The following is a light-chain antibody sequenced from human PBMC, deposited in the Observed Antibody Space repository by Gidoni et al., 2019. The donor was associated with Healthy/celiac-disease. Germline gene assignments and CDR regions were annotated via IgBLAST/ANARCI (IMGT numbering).Light chain of an antibody. CDR1: QSVSSSY. J-gene: IGKJ1*01. Sequence: EFALTHSPATLSLSPGERPTISCRASQSVSSSYLAWYQQKPGQAPRLLIYGASSRATGIPDRFSGSGSGTDFTLTISRLEPEDFAVYYCQQYGSSPRTFGQGTKVEIK. CDR2: GAS. CDR3: QQYGSSPRT. V-gene: IGKV3-20*01.